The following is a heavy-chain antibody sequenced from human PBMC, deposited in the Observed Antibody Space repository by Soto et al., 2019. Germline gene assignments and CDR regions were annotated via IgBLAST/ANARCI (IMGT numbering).Heavy chain of an antibody. D-gene: IGHD2-2*01. V-gene: IGHV3-33*01. CDR2: IWYDGSNK. Sequence: GGSLRLSCAASGFTFSSYGMHWVRQAPGKGLEWVAVIWYDGSNKYYADSVKGRFTISRDNSKNTLYLQMNSLRAEDTAVYYCATGRDCSSTSCTLMDVWGQGTTVSVSS. CDR3: ATGRDCSSTSCTLMDV. J-gene: IGHJ6*02. CDR1: GFTFSSYG.